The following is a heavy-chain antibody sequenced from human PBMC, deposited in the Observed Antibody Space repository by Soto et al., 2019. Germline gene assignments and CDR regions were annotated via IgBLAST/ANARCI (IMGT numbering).Heavy chain of an antibody. D-gene: IGHD3-3*01. J-gene: IGHJ6*02. CDR2: ISYEGSKK. Sequence: GGSLRLSCAASGFTFSSYGMHWVRQAPGKGLEWVAVISYEGSKKYHADSVKGRFIISRDNTKSTLFLQMNSLRTEDTAVYYCAKVKNDFWSGWYSYYGMDVWGQGTTVTVSS. CDR3: AKVKNDFWSGWYSYYGMDV. CDR1: GFTFSSYG. V-gene: IGHV3-30*18.